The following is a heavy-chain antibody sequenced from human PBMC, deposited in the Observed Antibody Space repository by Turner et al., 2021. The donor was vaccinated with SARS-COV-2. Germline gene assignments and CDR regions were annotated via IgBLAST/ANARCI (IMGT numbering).Heavy chain of an antibody. J-gene: IGHJ3*02. CDR1: GCTFSSYG. CDR3: AREKPGFDSSGYYPDAFDI. D-gene: IGHD3-22*01. V-gene: IGHV3-21*06. Sequence: EAQLVESGGGLVKPGGSLRGSCAASGCTFSSYGMNWVRQAPRKGLEWVSSISSSSSYIYYADSLKGRFTISRNNAKNSVYLQMNSLRAEDTAVYYCAREKPGFDSSGYYPDAFDIWGQGTMVTVSS. CDR2: ISSSSSYI.